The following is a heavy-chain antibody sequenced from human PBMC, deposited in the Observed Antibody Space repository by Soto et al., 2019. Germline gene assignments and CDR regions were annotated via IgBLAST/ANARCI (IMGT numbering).Heavy chain of an antibody. D-gene: IGHD3-10*01. Sequence: ASVKVSCKASGYTFTSYDINWVRQATGQGLEWMGWMNPNSGNTGYAQKFQGRVTMTRNTSISTAYMELSSLRSEDTAVYYCARGLGWVRGVIKRRHYYMDVWGKGTTVTVSS. J-gene: IGHJ6*03. CDR3: ARGLGWVRGVIKRRHYYMDV. CDR1: GYTFTSYD. V-gene: IGHV1-8*01. CDR2: MNPNSGNT.